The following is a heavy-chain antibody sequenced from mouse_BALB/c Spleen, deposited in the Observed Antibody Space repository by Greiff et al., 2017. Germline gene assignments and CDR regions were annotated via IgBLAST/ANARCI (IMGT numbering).Heavy chain of an antibody. J-gene: IGHJ3*01. Sequence: EVQLVESGGGLVQPGGSRKLSCAASGFTFSSFGMHWVRQAPEKGLEWVAYISSGSSTIYYADTVKGRFTISRDNPKNTLFLQMTSLRSEDTAMYYCAREEGITTVRTWFAYWGQGTLVTVSA. CDR3: AREEGITTVRTWFAY. V-gene: IGHV5-17*02. CDR2: ISSGSSTI. CDR1: GFTFSSFG. D-gene: IGHD1-1*01.